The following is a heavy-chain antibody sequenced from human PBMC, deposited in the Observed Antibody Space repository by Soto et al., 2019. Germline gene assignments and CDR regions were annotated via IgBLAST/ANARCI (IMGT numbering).Heavy chain of an antibody. CDR1: GGSISNFY. CDR3: ARGIVGATTPFDY. J-gene: IGHJ4*02. Sequence: PSETLSLTCTVSGGSISNFYWNWVRQPPGKGLEWIGYIYYTGSSNSSPSLKSRVTMSVDLSRNQLFLRLNSVTAADTAVYYCARGIVGATTPFDYWGQGNLVTVSS. D-gene: IGHD1-26*01. V-gene: IGHV4-59*01. CDR2: IYYTGSS.